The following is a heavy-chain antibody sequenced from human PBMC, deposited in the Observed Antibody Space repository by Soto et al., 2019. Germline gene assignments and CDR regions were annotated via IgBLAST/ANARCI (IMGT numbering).Heavy chain of an antibody. CDR3: AKSPRGYFSGGSCYSGWFDP. Sequence: QVQLVQSGAEVKKPGASVKVSCRASGYTFTSYDISWVRQAPGQGLEWMGWISAYNGNTIYAQKLQGRVTMTTDTSTRTAYMELRSLRSDDTAVYYCAKSPRGYFSGGSCYSGWFDPWGQGTLVTVSS. D-gene: IGHD2-15*01. CDR1: GYTFTSYD. J-gene: IGHJ5*02. V-gene: IGHV1-18*01. CDR2: ISAYNGNT.